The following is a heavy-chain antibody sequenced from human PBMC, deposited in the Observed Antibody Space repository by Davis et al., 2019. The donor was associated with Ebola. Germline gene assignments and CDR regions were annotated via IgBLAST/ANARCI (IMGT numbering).Heavy chain of an antibody. D-gene: IGHD2-2*01. J-gene: IGHJ4*02. CDR2: ISWNSGNI. CDR3: AREGKYRDESRTFDY. V-gene: IGHV3-9*01. Sequence: SLKISCKASGFTFDDYAMHWVRQVPGKGLEWVSGISWNSGNIDYADSVKGRFTISRDNAKNSLYLQMNSLRAEDTAVYYCAREGKYRDESRTFDYWGQGTLVTVSS. CDR1: GFTFDDYA.